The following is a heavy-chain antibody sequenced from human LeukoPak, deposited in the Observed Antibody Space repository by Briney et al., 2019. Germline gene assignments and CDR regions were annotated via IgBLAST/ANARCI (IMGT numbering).Heavy chain of an antibody. CDR2: VSYDGRNR. D-gene: IGHD3-10*01. CDR1: GFTFNSHG. CDR3: AKDVYDSGRTQYDYYYGMDV. J-gene: IGHJ6*02. Sequence: PGGSLRLSCAATGFTFNSHGMHWVRQPPGKGLEWVAVVSYDGRNRYADSVKGRFTISRDESTNTLYLEMNSLRVADTAVYYCAKDVYDSGRTQYDYYYGMDVWGQGTTVTVSS. V-gene: IGHV3-30*18.